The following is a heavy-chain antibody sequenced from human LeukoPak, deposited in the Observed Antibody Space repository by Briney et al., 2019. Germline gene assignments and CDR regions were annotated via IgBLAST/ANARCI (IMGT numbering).Heavy chain of an antibody. D-gene: IGHD6-13*01. Sequence: ASVKVSCKASGFTFTTSAMQWVRQARGQRLEWIGWIVVGSGNTNYAQKFQERVTITRDMSTSTVYMELSSLRSEDTAVYYCATTYSSSWYGGHYYYYYMDVWGKGTTVTVSS. J-gene: IGHJ6*03. CDR3: ATTYSSSWYGGHYYYYYMDV. V-gene: IGHV1-58*02. CDR2: IVVGSGNT. CDR1: GFTFTTSA.